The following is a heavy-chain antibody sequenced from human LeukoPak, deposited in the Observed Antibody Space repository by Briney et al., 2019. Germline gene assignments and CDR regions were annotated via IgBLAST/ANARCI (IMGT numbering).Heavy chain of an antibody. D-gene: IGHD4-17*01. Sequence: PGGSLRLSCAASGFSFSSYGMHWVRQAPGKGPEWVSSTNGGGDYTYYADSVRGRFSISRDNSDNTVYLQMSSLRADDTAVYYCSKGANIGGDYGVFDHWGQGTLVTVSS. CDR3: SKGANIGGDYGVFDH. V-gene: IGHV3-23*01. CDR2: TNGGGDYT. CDR1: GFSFSSYG. J-gene: IGHJ4*02.